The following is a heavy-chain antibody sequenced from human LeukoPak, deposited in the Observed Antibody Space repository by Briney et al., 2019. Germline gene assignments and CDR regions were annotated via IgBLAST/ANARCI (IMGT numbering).Heavy chain of an antibody. J-gene: IGHJ6*02. CDR3: AKEGHDYGDYYYYGMDV. D-gene: IGHD4-17*01. V-gene: IGHV3-30*18. CDR2: ISYDGSNK. CDR1: GFTFSSYG. Sequence: PGGSLRLSCAASGFTFSSYGMHWVRQAPGKGLEWVAVISYDGSNKYYADSVKGRFTISRDNSKNTLYLQMNSLRAEDTAVYYCAKEGHDYGDYYYYGMDVWGQGTLVTVSS.